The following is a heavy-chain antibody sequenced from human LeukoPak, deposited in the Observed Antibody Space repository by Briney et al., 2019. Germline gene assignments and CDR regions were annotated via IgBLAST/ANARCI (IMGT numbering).Heavy chain of an antibody. CDR2: ISYSGSA. CDR1: GVSLTSYH. V-gene: IGHV4-59*01. Sequence: SETLSLTCTVTGVSLTSYHWSWIRQPPGKGLDRIGYISYSGSANYNPSLKSRATILLDTSKNQFSLRLTSVTPADTAVYYCARGQLGSGMDDPWGQGTLVTVSS. J-gene: IGHJ5*02. CDR3: ARGQLGSGMDDP. D-gene: IGHD3-10*01.